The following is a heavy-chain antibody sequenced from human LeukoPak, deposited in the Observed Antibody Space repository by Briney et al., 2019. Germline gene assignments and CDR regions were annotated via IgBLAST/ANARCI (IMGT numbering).Heavy chain of an antibody. V-gene: IGHV4-59*12. Sequence: SEILSLTCSVSGGSISGYYWLWLRQPPGKALEWIGYIHHSGSTNYNPSLKSRVTFSVDTSKNQFSLELTSVTAADTAVYYCEGFDYWGQGTLVTVSS. CDR3: EGFDY. CDR1: GGSISGYY. CDR2: IHHSGST. J-gene: IGHJ4*02.